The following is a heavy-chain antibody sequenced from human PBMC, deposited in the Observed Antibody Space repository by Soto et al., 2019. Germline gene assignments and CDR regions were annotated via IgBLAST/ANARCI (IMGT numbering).Heavy chain of an antibody. V-gene: IGHV1-69*13. J-gene: IGHJ6*02. Sequence: ASVKVSCKASGGTFSSYAITWARRAPGQGLEWLGGIIPILNSPAYAQKFKARVVITADEITNTAYMELNSPRFDDTAVYYCAREAPYCTSATCPKFYDMDVWGQGTTVTVS. CDR2: IIPILNSP. CDR3: AREAPYCTSATCPKFYDMDV. D-gene: IGHD2-2*01. CDR1: GGTFSSYA.